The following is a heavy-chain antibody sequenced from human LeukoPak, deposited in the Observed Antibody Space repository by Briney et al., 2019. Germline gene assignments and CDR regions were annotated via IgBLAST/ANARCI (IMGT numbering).Heavy chain of an antibody. CDR2: INPNSGGT. V-gene: IGHV1-2*02. J-gene: IGHJ4*02. Sequence: APVKLCCSPSGYTFTGYYMHWVRQAPGQGLEWMGWINPNSGGTNYAQKFQGSVTMTRDTSISTAYMELSRLRSDDTAVYYCARAYYYDSSPEDYWGQGTLVVVSS. D-gene: IGHD3-22*01. CDR3: ARAYYYDSSPEDY. CDR1: GYTFTGYY.